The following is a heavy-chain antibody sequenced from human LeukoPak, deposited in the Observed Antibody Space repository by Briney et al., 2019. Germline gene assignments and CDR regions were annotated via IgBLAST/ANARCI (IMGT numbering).Heavy chain of an antibody. CDR1: GFTFSSYG. J-gene: IGHJ6*03. CDR2: IRYDGSNK. Sequence: GGSLRLSCAASGFTFSSYGMHWVRQAPGKGLEWVAFIRYDGSNKYYADSVKGRFTISRDNSKNTLYLQMNSLRAEDTAVYYCAKDGGINYYYYMDVWGKGTTVTVSS. CDR3: AKDGGINYYYYMDV. D-gene: IGHD1-14*01. V-gene: IGHV3-30*02.